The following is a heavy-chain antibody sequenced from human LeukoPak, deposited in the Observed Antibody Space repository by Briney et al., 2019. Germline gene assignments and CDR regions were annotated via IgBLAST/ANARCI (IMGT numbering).Heavy chain of an antibody. D-gene: IGHD3-10*01. V-gene: IGHV3-30*03. CDR3: AREGNYVSGSPPSLYLDY. J-gene: IGHJ4*02. CDR2: TSSDLNVK. Sequence: PGGSLRLSCAASGFTFSSYAMHWVRQAPGKGLEWVAVTSSDLNVKLYADSVKGRFTISRDKSRSTLYLQMNCLWSEGTAIYLRAREGNYVSGSPPSLYLDYWGQGTLVTVSS. CDR1: GFTFSSYA.